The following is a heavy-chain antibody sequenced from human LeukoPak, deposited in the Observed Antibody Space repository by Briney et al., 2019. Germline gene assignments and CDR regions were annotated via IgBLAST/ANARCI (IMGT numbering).Heavy chain of an antibody. CDR2: ISWNSGSI. Sequence: GRSLRLSCAASGFTFDDYAMHWVRQAPGKGLEWVSGISWNSGSIGYADSVKGRFTISRDNAKNSLYLQMNSLRAEDTALYYCALMGDILTGYYASSGYWGQGTLVTVSS. V-gene: IGHV3-9*01. J-gene: IGHJ4*02. CDR1: GFTFDDYA. D-gene: IGHD3-9*01. CDR3: ALMGDILTGYYASSGY.